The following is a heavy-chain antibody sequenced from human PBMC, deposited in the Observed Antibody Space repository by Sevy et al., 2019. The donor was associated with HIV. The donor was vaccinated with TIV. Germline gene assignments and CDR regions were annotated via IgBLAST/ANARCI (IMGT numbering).Heavy chain of an antibody. CDR1: GGSISSSSYY. D-gene: IGHD6-19*01. CDR2: ISSSGST. Sequence: SETLSLTCTVSGGSISSSSYYWGWIRQPPGKGLEWIGSISSSGSTYYNPSLKSRVTISVDTSKNQFSLKLSSLTAADTAVYYCARPYRSGWYWVFEYWGLGTLVTVSS. CDR3: ARPYRSGWYWVFEY. V-gene: IGHV4-39*01. J-gene: IGHJ4*02.